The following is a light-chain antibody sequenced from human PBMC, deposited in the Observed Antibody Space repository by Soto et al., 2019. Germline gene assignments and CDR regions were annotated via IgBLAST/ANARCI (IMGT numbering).Light chain of an antibody. CDR1: ISDVGAYNY. CDR3: SSYTSGTTPYV. V-gene: IGLV2-14*01. CDR2: AVS. J-gene: IGLJ1*01. Sequence: QSVLTQPASVSGSPGQSITISCTGTISDVGAYNYVSWYQHHPGKAPKLMIFAVSNRPSGISNRFSGSKSGNTASLTISGLQAEDEADYYCSSYTSGTTPYVFGTGTKVT.